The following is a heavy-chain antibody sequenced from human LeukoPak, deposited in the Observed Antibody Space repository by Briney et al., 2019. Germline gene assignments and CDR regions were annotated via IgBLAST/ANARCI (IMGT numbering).Heavy chain of an antibody. V-gene: IGHV3-23*01. CDR1: GFTFSTYA. J-gene: IGHJ5*01. D-gene: IGHD2-2*01. CDR2: ISGSGYST. Sequence: GGSLRLSCAASGFTFSTYAMSWVRQAPGKGLEWVSAISGSGYSTYYADSVEGRFTISRDNSKNTLYLQMNSLRAEDTAVYYCAKDHVVVPAGGLDSWGQGTLVTVSA. CDR3: AKDHVVVPAGGLDS.